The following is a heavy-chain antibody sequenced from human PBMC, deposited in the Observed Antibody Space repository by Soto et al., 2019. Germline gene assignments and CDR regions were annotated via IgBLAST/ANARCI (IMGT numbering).Heavy chain of an antibody. J-gene: IGHJ3*02. Sequence: ASVKVSFKASGYTFTSYGISWVRQAPGQGLEWMGWISAYNGNTNYAQKLQGRVTMTTDTSTSTAYMELRSLRSDDTAVYYCARDASGWYEGDAFDIWGQGTMVTVSS. CDR3: ARDASGWYEGDAFDI. CDR1: GYTFTSYG. CDR2: ISAYNGNT. V-gene: IGHV1-18*01. D-gene: IGHD6-19*01.